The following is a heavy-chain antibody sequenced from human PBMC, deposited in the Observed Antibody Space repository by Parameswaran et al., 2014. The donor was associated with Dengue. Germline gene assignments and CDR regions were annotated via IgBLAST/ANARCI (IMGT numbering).Heavy chain of an antibody. CDR3: ASSSNGRFYYYYGMDV. Sequence: RWIRQPPGKGLEWIGEINHSGSTNYNPSLKSRVTISVDTSKNQFSLKLSSVTAADTAVYYCASSSNGRFYYYYGMDVWGQGTTVTVSS. V-gene: IGHV4-34*01. CDR2: INHSGST. D-gene: IGHD6-19*01. J-gene: IGHJ6*02.